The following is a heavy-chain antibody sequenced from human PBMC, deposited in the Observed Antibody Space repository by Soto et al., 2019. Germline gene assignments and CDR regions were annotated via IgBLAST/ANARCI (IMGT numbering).Heavy chain of an antibody. J-gene: IGHJ4*02. CDR2: ISNDGSNE. Sequence: LRLSCAGSGFTFRWFGMNWVRQAPGKGLEWVARISNDGSNEYYVDSVKGRFTISRDNSKNTLYLQMDSLRAEDTAVYYCAKGEVRGIIPSYFDYWGLGTLVTVCS. D-gene: IGHD3-10*01. CDR1: GFTFRWFG. CDR3: AKGEVRGIIPSYFDY. V-gene: IGHV3-30*18.